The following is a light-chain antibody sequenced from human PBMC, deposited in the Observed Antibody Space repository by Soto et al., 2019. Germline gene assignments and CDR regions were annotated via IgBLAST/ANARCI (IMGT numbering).Light chain of an antibody. CDR3: AAWDDSLSAYV. V-gene: IGLV1-44*01. CDR2: SNN. CDR1: SSNVESNS. Sequence: QSVLTQPPSASGAPGQRVVISCSGGSSNVESNSVNWYQHLPGSAPKLLIFSNNQRPSGVPDRLSGSKSGTSASLAIAGRQSDDEADYYCAAWDDSLSAYVFGSGTKLTVL. J-gene: IGLJ1*01.